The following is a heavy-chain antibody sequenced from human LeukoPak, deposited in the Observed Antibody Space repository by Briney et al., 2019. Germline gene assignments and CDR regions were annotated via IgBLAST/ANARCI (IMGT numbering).Heavy chain of an antibody. J-gene: IGHJ6*03. CDR2: IIPLFNTP. CDR1: GGTFSSYV. CDR3: ARVDRNYFYMDV. Sequence: ASVKVSCKASGGTFSSYVITWVRQAPGQGREWVGGIIPLFNTPNYAQKFQGRVTITTDESTHTSYMELNSLRSADTAVYYCARVDRNYFYMDVWGKGTTVTVSS. V-gene: IGHV1-69*05.